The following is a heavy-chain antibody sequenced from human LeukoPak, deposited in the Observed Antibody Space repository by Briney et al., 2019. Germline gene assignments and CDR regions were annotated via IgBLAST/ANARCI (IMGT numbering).Heavy chain of an antibody. V-gene: IGHV4-34*01. J-gene: IGHJ4*02. CDR2: INQSGST. D-gene: IGHD3-22*01. CDR3: ARVSHDSSDYQPSLDY. CDR1: GGSFSGYY. Sequence: SETLSLTCAVYGGSFSGYYWSWIRQSPGKGLEWIGQINQSGSTNYNPSLKSRVTISVATSKKQFSLEVRFLTAADTAVYYCARVSHDSSDYQPSLDYWGQGTLVTVSS.